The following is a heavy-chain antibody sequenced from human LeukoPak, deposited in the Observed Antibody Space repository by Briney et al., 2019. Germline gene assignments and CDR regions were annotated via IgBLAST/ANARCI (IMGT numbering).Heavy chain of an antibody. D-gene: IGHD5-24*01. CDR1: RFTFSTYA. CDR2: TAYDGSNK. CDR3: ATSGEMATIPDLDY. Sequence: GGSLRLSCAASRFTFSTYAMHWVRQAPGKGLEWVAVTAYDGSNKYYADSVKGRFTISRDNSKNTLYLQMDSLRAEDTAVYYCATSGEMATIPDLDYWGQGTLVTVSS. V-gene: IGHV3-30-3*01. J-gene: IGHJ4*02.